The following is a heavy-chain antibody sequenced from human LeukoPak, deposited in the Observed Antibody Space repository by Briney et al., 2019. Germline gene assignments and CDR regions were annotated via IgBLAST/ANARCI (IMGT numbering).Heavy chain of an antibody. CDR1: GDSISSSSHY. CDR2: IYHSGST. CDR3: ARDPGVSGAEY. D-gene: IGHD2-8*01. V-gene: IGHV4-39*07. Sequence: SETLSLTCTVSGDSISSSSHYWGWIRQPPGKGLEWIGSIYHSGSTYYNPSLKSRVTISVDTSKNQFSLKLSSVTAADTAVYYCARDPGVSGAEYWGQGTLVTVSS. J-gene: IGHJ4*02.